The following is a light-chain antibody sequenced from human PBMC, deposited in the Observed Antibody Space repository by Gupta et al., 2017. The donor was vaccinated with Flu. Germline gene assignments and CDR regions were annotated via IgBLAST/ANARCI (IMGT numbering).Light chain of an antibody. CDR3: MQSLHTPRT. CDR2: LGS. Sequence: EIVMTQSPLSLPVTPGEPASISCRSSQSLLHFNGFNYLEWYLQKPGQSPQLLIYLGSNRASGVPDRFSGSGSGTDFTLRISRMEAEDVGIYYCMQSLHTPRTFGQGTKVEI. V-gene: IGKV2-28*01. CDR1: QSLLHFNGFNY. J-gene: IGKJ1*01.